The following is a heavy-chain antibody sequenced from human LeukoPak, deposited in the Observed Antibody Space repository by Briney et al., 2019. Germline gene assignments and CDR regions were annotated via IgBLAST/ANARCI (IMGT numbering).Heavy chain of an antibody. J-gene: IGHJ4*02. V-gene: IGHV1-18*01. CDR2: ISTYNGNT. D-gene: IGHD1-20*01. CDR1: GYTFTSYG. CDR3: ARVTGWYNYDY. Sequence: SVKVSCKASGYTFTSYGISWVRQAPGQGLEWMGWISTYNGNTNYAQKLQDRVTMTTDTSTSTAYVELRSLRSDDTAMYYCARVTGWYNYDYWGQGTLVTVSS.